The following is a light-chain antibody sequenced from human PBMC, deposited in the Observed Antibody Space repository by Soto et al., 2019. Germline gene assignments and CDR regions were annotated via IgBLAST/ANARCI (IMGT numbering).Light chain of an antibody. Sequence: DIQMTQSPPSLSASVGDRVTITCRASRDIDDYLAWYQHIAGKAPKLLIYDASSLQPGVPSRFSGSGSGTYFTLTNNSLQPEDVATYYCQKYNKAPWTFGQGTKV. CDR3: QKYNKAPWT. CDR1: RDIDDY. CDR2: DAS. J-gene: IGKJ1*01. V-gene: IGKV1-27*01.